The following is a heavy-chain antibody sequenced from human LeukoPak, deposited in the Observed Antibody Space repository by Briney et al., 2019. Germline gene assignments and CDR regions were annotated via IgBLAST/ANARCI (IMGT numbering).Heavy chain of an antibody. CDR3: ARAEYYDHAFDP. CDR2: INPKSGGT. CDR1: GYTFIVHY. D-gene: IGHD3-3*01. J-gene: IGHJ5*02. V-gene: IGHV1-2*02. Sequence: GASVRVSCTASGYTFIVHYMHWVRQAPGQGREWMGWINPKSGGTNYVQKFQGRVTMTRDTAISTAYMELSRLRSDDTAIYYCARAEYYDHAFDPWGQGTLVTVSS.